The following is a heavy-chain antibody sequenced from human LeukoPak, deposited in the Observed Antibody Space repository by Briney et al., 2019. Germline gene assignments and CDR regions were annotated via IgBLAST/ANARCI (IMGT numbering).Heavy chain of an antibody. CDR3: AKTSSRWYGHLDY. V-gene: IGHV3-23*01. CDR2: LSGSGAST. Sequence: GGSLRLSCAASGFNFRTYALSWVRQAPGKGLEWVSALSGSGASTYYADSVKGRFTTSRDNSKNTLYLQMNSLRAEDTAVYHCAKTSSRWYGHLDYWGQGALVTVSS. CDR1: GFNFRTYA. D-gene: IGHD6-13*01. J-gene: IGHJ4*02.